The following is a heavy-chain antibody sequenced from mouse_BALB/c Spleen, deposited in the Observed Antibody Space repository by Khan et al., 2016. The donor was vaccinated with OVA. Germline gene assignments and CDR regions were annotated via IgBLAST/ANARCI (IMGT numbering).Heavy chain of an antibody. Sequence: QVQLKESGPGLVAPSQTLSITCTVSGFSISNYGVHWVRQPPGKGLEWLGVIWAGGSTNHNSALMSRLSITKDNSKNQVFSKMNSLQTDDNAIYFGARSFYSGAWFAYWGQGTLVTVSA. V-gene: IGHV2-9*02. CDR2: IWAGGST. D-gene: IGHD1-1*01. J-gene: IGHJ3*01. CDR3: ARSFYSGAWFAY. CDR1: GFSISNYG.